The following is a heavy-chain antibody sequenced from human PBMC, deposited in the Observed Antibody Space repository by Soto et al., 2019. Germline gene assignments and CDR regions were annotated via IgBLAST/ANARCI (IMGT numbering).Heavy chain of an antibody. V-gene: IGHV3-30*04. CDR3: ARELERVFDY. D-gene: IGHD1-1*01. CDR2: IAYHGRNK. Sequence: QVQLVESGGGVVQPGRSLRLSCAASGFTFSSYAMHWVRQAPGKGLAWVAVIAYHGRNKYYADSVKGRFTISRDNSKNTLDLQMNSLRIEDTAVYYCARELERVFDYWGQGTLVTVSS. CDR1: GFTFSSYA. J-gene: IGHJ4*02.